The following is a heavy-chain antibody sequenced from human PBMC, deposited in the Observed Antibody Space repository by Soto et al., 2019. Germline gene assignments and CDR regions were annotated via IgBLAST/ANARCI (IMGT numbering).Heavy chain of an antibody. J-gene: IGHJ4*02. CDR2: ISYDGSNK. CDR1: GFTFSSYG. V-gene: IGHV3-30*18. Sequence: PGGSLRLSCAASGFTFSSYGMHWVRQAPGKGLEWVAVISYDGSNKYYADSVKGRFTISRDNSKNTLYLQMNSLRAEDTAVYYCAKEQQLVQGPCDYWGQGTLVTVSS. D-gene: IGHD6-13*01. CDR3: AKEQQLVQGPCDY.